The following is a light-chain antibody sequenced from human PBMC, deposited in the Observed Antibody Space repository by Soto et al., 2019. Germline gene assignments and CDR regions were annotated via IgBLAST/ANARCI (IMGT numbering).Light chain of an antibody. CDR3: GADHGRGSNFVYWV. CDR2: VGTGGIVG. J-gene: IGLJ3*02. V-gene: IGLV9-49*01. Sequence: QLVLTQPPSASASLGASGTLTCTLSSGYSNYKVDWYQQRPGKGPRFVMRVGTGGIVGSKGDGIPDRFSVLGSGLNRYLTSKNVQEEDESDYHGGADHGRGSNFVYWVFGGGTKLTVL. CDR1: SGYSNYK.